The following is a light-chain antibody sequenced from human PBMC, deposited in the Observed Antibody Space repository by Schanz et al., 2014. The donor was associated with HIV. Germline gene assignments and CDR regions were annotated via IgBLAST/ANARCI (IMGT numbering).Light chain of an antibody. CDR2: GVT. CDR1: SSDVGGYNY. CDR3: SSYAGSNNYLRV. Sequence: QSALTQPASVSGSPGQSITISCTGTSSDVGGYNYVSWYQQHPDKAPRLLIYGVTSRPSGVSHRFSGSKSGNTASLTISGLQAEDQADYYCSSYAGSNNYLRVFGGGTKLTVL. J-gene: IGLJ2*01. V-gene: IGLV2-14*03.